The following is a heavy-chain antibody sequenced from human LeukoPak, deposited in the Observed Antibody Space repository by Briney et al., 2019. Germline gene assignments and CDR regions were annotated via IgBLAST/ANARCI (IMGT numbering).Heavy chain of an antibody. CDR2: LYRGGGA. CDR1: GFTVSTNY. CDR3: SRDIVYASEIYSYGDS. D-gene: IGHD5-18*01. Sequence: GGSLRLSCAASGFTVSTNYMSWVRQAPGKGLGWVSVLYRGGGAAYADSVKGRFTISRDNSKNTLYLQMNNLRAEDTALYYCSRDIVYASEIYSYGDSWGQGTLVTVSA. J-gene: IGHJ5*02. V-gene: IGHV3-66*01.